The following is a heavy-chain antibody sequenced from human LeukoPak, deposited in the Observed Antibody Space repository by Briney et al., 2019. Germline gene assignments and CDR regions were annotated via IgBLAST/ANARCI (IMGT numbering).Heavy chain of an antibody. D-gene: IGHD5-12*01. J-gene: IGHJ4*02. CDR1: GFTFSTYW. V-gene: IGHV3-7*03. Sequence: GGSLRLSCAASGFTFSTYWMTWVRQAPGKELEWVASIKQDGSEKLYVDSVRGRFTTSRDNAKNSVYLQMNSLRAEDTAVYYCARDAGRSGYDIFDYWGQGTLVTVSS. CDR2: IKQDGSEK. CDR3: ARDAGRSGYDIFDY.